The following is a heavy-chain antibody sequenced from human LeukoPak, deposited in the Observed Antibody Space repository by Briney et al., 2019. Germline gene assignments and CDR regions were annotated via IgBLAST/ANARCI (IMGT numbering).Heavy chain of an antibody. CDR3: ASDSGGSTYYFNY. CDR1: GGSIRSYY. Sequence: SETLSLTCTVSGGSIRSYYWSWIRQPPGKGLEWIGYIFYSGSTNYNPSLKSRVTMSVDTSKNQFSLKLTSVTAADTAVYYCASDSGGSTYYFNYWGQGTLVTVSS. D-gene: IGHD3-22*01. J-gene: IGHJ4*02. CDR2: IFYSGST. V-gene: IGHV4-59*08.